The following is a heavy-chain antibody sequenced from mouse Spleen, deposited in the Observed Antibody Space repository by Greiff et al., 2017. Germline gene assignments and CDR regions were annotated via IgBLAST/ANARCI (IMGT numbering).Heavy chain of an antibody. D-gene: IGHD2-4*01. J-gene: IGHJ4*01. CDR3: TRYPPMITTGGYAMDY. V-gene: IGHV1-15*01. CDR2: IDPETGGT. Sequence: QVQLKESGAELVRPGASVTLSCKASGYTFTDYEMHWVKQTPVHGLEWIGAIDPETGGTAYNQKFKGKAILTADKSSSTAYMELRSLTSEDSAVYYCTRYPPMITTGGYAMDYWGQGTSVTVSS. CDR1: GYTFTDYE.